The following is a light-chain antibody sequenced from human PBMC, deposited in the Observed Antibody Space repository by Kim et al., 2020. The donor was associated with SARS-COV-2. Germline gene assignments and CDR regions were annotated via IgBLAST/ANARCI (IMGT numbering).Light chain of an antibody. Sequence: IISCTGTSSDVGGYDYVSWYQQYPGKAPQVIVYAVSRRPSGVSNRFSGSKSGNTASLTISGLRAEDEADYYCGSYTSTNTRIFGTGTKVTVL. CDR3: GSYTSTNTRI. V-gene: IGLV2-14*03. J-gene: IGLJ1*01. CDR2: AVS. CDR1: SSDVGGYDY.